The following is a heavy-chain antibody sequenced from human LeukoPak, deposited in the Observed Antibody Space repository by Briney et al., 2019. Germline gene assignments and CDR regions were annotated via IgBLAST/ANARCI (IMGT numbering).Heavy chain of an antibody. V-gene: IGHV4-34*01. D-gene: IGHD3-22*01. CDR1: GGSFSGYY. J-gene: IGHJ4*02. CDR2: INHSGST. CDR3: ASGYYDSSGYHQW. Sequence: SETLSLTCAVYGGSFSGYYWSWIRQPPGKGLEWIGEINHSGSTNYNPSLKSRVTISVDTSKNQFSLKLSSVTAADTAVYYCASGYYDSSGYHQWWGQGTLVTVSS.